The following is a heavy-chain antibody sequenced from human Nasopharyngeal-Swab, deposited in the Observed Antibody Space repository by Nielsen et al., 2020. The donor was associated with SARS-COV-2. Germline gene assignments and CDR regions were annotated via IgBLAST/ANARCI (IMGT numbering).Heavy chain of an antibody. Sequence: LSCVVYGGSFTSYYWGWIRQTPGKGLEWIAEINHSGSTNYNPSLKSRVTISVDTSKSQFSLKLTSVTAADTSVYYCARGLSGVVPAPILGLGPYYYFYYMDVWGKGTTVTVSS. J-gene: IGHJ6*03. CDR2: INHSGST. D-gene: IGHD2-2*01. CDR1: GGSFTSYY. V-gene: IGHV4-34*01. CDR3: ARGLSGVVPAPILGLGPYYYFYYMDV.